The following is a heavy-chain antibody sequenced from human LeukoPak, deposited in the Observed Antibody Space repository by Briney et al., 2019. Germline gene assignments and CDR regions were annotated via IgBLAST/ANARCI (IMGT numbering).Heavy chain of an antibody. CDR1: GGSFSGYY. CDR3: ARPLRYYYGMDV. V-gene: IGHV4-34*01. CDR2: INHSGST. J-gene: IGHJ6*02. Sequence: PSETLSLTCAVYGGSFSGYYWSWIRQPPGKGLEWIGEINHSGSTNYNPSLKSRVTISVDTSKNQFPLKLSSVTAADTAVYYCARPLRYYYGMDVWGQGTTVTVSS. D-gene: IGHD5/OR15-5a*01.